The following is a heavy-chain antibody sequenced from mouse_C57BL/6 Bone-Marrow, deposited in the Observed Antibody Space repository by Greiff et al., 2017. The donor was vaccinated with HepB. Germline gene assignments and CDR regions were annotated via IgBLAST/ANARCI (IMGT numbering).Heavy chain of an antibody. V-gene: IGHV2-9-1*01. Sequence: QVQLKQSGPCLVAPSQCLSLTCTVSVFSLTSYAIRWVRPPPDKGLEWLGVIWTGGGTNYNSALKSRLSISKDNSKSQVFLKMNSLQTDDTARYYCARKNYGSSYRCMNYWGQGTSVTVSS. D-gene: IGHD1-1*01. CDR3: ARKNYGSSYRCMNY. CDR1: VFSLTSYA. CDR2: IWTGGGT. J-gene: IGHJ4*01.